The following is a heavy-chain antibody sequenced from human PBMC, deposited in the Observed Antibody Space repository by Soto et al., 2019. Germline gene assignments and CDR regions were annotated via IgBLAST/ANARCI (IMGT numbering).Heavy chain of an antibody. Sequence: QVQLVQSGAEVKKPGSSVKVSCKASGGTFSSYAISWVRQAPGQGLEWMGGIIPIFGTANYAQKFQGRVTITADKSTSTAYMELSSLRSEDTAVYYCARDRYGIAAAGTYYYYGMDVWGQGTTVTVSS. J-gene: IGHJ6*02. V-gene: IGHV1-69*06. CDR1: GGTFSSYA. CDR3: ARDRYGIAAAGTYYYYGMDV. D-gene: IGHD6-13*01. CDR2: IIPIFGTA.